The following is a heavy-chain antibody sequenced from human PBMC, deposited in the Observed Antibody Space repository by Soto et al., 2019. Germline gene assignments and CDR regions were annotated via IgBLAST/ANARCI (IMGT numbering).Heavy chain of an antibody. Sequence: ASVKVSCKASGYTFTYRYLHWVRQAPGQGLEWMGWISAFNGNTNYAQKLQGRVTMTTDTSTSTAYMELRSLRSDDTAVYYCARDLRVVVVAATPDYWGQGTLVTVSS. CDR3: ARDLRVVVVAATPDY. D-gene: IGHD2-15*01. J-gene: IGHJ4*02. CDR2: ISAFNGNT. V-gene: IGHV1-18*04. CDR1: GYTFTYRY.